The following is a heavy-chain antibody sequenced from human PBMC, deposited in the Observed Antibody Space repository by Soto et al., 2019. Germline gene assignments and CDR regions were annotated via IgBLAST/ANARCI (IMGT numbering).Heavy chain of an antibody. V-gene: IGHV1-18*01. Sequence: ASVKVSCKASGGTFSSYGISWVRQAPGQGLEWMGWISAYNGNTNYAQKLQGRVTMTTDTSTSTAYMELRSLRSDDTAVYYCARGVYYDSSGYRLDFDYWGQGTLVTVSS. CDR3: ARGVYYDSSGYRLDFDY. CDR1: GGTFSSYG. CDR2: ISAYNGNT. D-gene: IGHD3-22*01. J-gene: IGHJ4*02.